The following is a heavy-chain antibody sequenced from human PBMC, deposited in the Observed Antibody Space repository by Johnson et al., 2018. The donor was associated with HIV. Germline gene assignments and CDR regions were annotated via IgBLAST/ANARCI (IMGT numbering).Heavy chain of an antibody. D-gene: IGHD3-16*01. CDR3: AREAVTLRGWGHVFDI. CDR1: GFTFSSYA. CDR2: IRFDGSNK. J-gene: IGHJ3*02. V-gene: IGHV3-33*08. Sequence: VLLLESGGGVVQPERSLRLSCSASGFTFSSYAMHWVRQAPGKGLEWVAFIRFDGSNKFYADSVKGRFTLSRDNSKNTLYLQMNSLRAEDTAVYYCAREAVTLRGWGHVFDIWGQGTMVTVSS.